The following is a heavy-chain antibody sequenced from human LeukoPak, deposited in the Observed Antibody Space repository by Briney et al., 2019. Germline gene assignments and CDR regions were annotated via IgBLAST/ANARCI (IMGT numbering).Heavy chain of an antibody. CDR3: AKSIVGAVYNWFDP. Sequence: GGSLRLSCAASGFTFSSYAMSWVRQAPGKGLEWVSAISGSGGSTYYADSVKGRFTISRDNSKNTLYLQMNSLRAEDTVVYYCAKSIVGAVYNWFDPWGQGTLVTVSS. V-gene: IGHV3-23*01. J-gene: IGHJ5*02. D-gene: IGHD1-26*01. CDR1: GFTFSSYA. CDR2: ISGSGGST.